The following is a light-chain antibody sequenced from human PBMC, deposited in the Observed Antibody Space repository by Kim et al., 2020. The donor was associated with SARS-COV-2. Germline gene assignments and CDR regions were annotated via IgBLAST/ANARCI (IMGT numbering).Light chain of an antibody. V-gene: IGKV1-5*03. Sequence: YASVGDRVTITCRASRGLSGWLAWYQQKPGKTPRLLIYKASSLEGGVPSRFSGTRSETEYTLTISSLQPDDFATYYCLQYNTYPYSFGQGTKLEI. J-gene: IGKJ2*03. CDR2: KAS. CDR3: LQYNTYPYS. CDR1: RGLSGW.